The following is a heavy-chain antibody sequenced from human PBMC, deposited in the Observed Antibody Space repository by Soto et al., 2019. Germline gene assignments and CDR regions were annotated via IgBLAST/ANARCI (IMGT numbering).Heavy chain of an antibody. V-gene: IGHV3-9*01. D-gene: IGHD2-2*01. Sequence: GGSLRLSCAASGFTFDDYAMHWVRQAPGKGLEWVSGISWNSGSIGYADSVKGRFTISRVNANNSLYLQMNSLRAEDTALYYCAKDILDCSSTSCYADYWGQGTLVTVSS. CDR1: GFTFDDYA. J-gene: IGHJ4*02. CDR3: AKDILDCSSTSCYADY. CDR2: ISWNSGSI.